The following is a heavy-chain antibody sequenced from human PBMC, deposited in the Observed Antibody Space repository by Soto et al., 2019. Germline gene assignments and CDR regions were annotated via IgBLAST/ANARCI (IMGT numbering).Heavy chain of an antibody. V-gene: IGHV4-59*04. D-gene: IGHD1-1*01. CDR2: MSHSGGT. Sequence: SETLSLTCTVSGGSISSYYWSWIRQPPGKGLEWIGEMSHSGGTHFNPSLKSRVTISVDTSKNQFSLKMASVTAADTALYYCARVERGTATTVVDAFDIWGPGTMVTVSS. J-gene: IGHJ3*02. CDR1: GGSISSYY. CDR3: ARVERGTATTVVDAFDI.